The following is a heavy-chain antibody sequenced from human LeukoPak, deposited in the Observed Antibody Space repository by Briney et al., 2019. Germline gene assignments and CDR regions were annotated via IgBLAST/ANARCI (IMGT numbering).Heavy chain of an antibody. CDR3: ARGEDCSGGSCYYYYYGMDV. J-gene: IGHJ6*02. CDR2: IIPIFGTA. CDR1: GGTFSSYA. Sequence: SVKVSCKASGGTFSSYAISWVRQAPGQGLEWMGGIIPIFGTANYAQKFQGRVTITADESTSTAYMELSSLRSEDTAVYYCARGEDCSGGSCYYYYYGMDVWGQGTTVTVSS. V-gene: IGHV1-69*13. D-gene: IGHD2-15*01.